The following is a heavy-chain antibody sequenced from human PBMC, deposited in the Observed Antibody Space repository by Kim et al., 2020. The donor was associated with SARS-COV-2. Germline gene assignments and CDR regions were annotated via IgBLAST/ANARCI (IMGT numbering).Heavy chain of an antibody. CDR1: GFDFDTFA. Sequence: GGSLRLSCEGSGFDFDTFAITWVRQVPGKGLEWVSRITAHNVVMYYAASVKGRFTATRDNSRAYLHMRDMRAEDTATYYCDKGNQSHAYWVAMDVWGRG. CDR3: DKGNQSHAYWVAMDV. CDR2: ITAHNVVM. J-gene: IGHJ6*02. V-gene: IGHV3-23*01. D-gene: IGHD3-16*01.